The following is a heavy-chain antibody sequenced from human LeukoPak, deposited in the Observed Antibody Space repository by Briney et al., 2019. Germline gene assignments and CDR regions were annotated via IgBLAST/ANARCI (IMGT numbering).Heavy chain of an antibody. V-gene: IGHV1-69*06. CDR1: GGTFSSYA. CDR2: IIPIFGTA. D-gene: IGHD3-22*01. J-gene: IGHJ4*02. CDR3: ARLYQTADYYDSSGPIPQGDY. Sequence: ASVKVSCKASGGTFSSYAISWVRQAPGQGLEWMGGIIPIFGTANYAQKFQGRVTITADKSTSTAYMELSSLRSEDTAVYYCARLYQTADYYDSSGPIPQGDYWGQGTLVTVSS.